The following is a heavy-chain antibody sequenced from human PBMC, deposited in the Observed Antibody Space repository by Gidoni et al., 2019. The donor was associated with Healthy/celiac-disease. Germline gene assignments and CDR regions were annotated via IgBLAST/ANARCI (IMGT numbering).Heavy chain of an antibody. CDR3: ARDLGGEAHNWFDP. Sequence: QVQLVESGGGVVQPGRSLRLSCAASGFTFSSYGMHWVRQAPGKGLEWVAVIWYDGSNKYYADSVKGRFTISRGNSKNTLYLQMNSLRAEDTAVYYCARDLGGEAHNWFDPWGQGTLVTVSS. CDR2: IWYDGSNK. CDR1: GFTFSSYG. V-gene: IGHV3-33*01. J-gene: IGHJ5*02. D-gene: IGHD4-17*01.